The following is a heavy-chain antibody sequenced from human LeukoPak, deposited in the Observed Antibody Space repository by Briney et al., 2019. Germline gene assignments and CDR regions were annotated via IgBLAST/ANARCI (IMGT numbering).Heavy chain of an antibody. V-gene: IGHV4-34*01. D-gene: IGHD3-9*01. CDR3: ARGYYDILTGYFNDAFDI. Sequence: PSETLSLTCAVYGGSFSGYYWSWIRQPPGKGLEWIGEINHSGSTNYNPSLKSRVTISVDTSKNQFSLKLSSVTAADTAVYYCARGYYDILTGYFNDAFDIWGQGTIVTVSS. J-gene: IGHJ3*02. CDR2: INHSGST. CDR1: GGSFSGYY.